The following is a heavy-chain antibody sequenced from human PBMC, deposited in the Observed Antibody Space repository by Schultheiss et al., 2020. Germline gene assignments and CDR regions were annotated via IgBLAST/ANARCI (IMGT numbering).Heavy chain of an antibody. CDR1: GGSISSYY. J-gene: IGHJ5*02. CDR2: IYYSGST. V-gene: IGHV4-59*12. CDR3: ARVQAVAGGGWFDP. D-gene: IGHD6-19*01. Sequence: SQTLSLTCTVSGGSISSYYWSWIRQPPGKGLEWIGYIYYSGSTNYNPSLKSRVTISVDTSKNQFSLKLSSVTAADTAVYYCARVQAVAGGGWFDPWGQGTLVTVSS.